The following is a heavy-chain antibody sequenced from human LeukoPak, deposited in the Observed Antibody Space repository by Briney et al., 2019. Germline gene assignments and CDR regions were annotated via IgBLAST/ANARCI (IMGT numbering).Heavy chain of an antibody. V-gene: IGHV4-34*01. Sequence: SETLSLTCAVYGGFFSGYYWSWIRQPPGKGLEWIGEINHSGSTNYNPSLKSRVTISVDTSKNQFSLKLSSVTAADTAVYYCARGPLYYYGSGSYHNWFDPWGQGTLVTVSS. CDR2: INHSGST. D-gene: IGHD3-10*01. CDR3: ARGPLYYYGSGSYHNWFDP. J-gene: IGHJ5*02. CDR1: GGFFSGYY.